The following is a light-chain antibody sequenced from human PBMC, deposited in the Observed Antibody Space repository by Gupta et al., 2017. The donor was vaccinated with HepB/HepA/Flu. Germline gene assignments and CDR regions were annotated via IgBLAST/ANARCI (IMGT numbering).Light chain of an antibody. V-gene: IGLV8-61*01. CDR2: ATN. CDR3: VLYIGTGVVV. CDR1: SGSVSATYY. J-gene: IGLJ2*01. Sequence: QSVVTQEPSFSVSPGATVTLTCGLTSGSVSATYYPSWYQQTPGQAPRMLIYATNSRSSGVPDRFSGSILGNKAALTNTGAQAEDESDYYCVLYIGTGVVVIGGGTKLTVL.